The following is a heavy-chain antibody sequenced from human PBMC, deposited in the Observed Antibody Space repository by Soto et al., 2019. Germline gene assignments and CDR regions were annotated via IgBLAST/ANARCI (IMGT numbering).Heavy chain of an antibody. CDR3: ARDQSAAGTVDY. CDR1: GYTFSNYG. J-gene: IGHJ4*02. D-gene: IGHD6-13*01. V-gene: IGHV1-18*04. Sequence: QLVQSGAEVKKPGASVKVSCKASGYTFSNYGITWVRQAPGQGLEWMGWVSTYNGNTNYAQKFEGRVTMTTDTSTRKAYTELRSLRSDDTAVHYCARDQSAAGTVDYWGQGTLVTVSS. CDR2: VSTYNGNT.